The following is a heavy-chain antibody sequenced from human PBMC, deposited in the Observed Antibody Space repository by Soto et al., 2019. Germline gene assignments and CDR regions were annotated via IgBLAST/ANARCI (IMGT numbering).Heavy chain of an antibody. V-gene: IGHV4-39*02. CDR2: IYYSGST. J-gene: IGHJ6*02. Sequence: SETLSLTCTVSGGSISSSSYHWGWIRQPPGKGLEWIGSIYYSGSTYYNPSLKSRVTISVDTSKNQFSLKLSSVTAADTAVYYCAREEAAGGFSYYYYYGMDVWGQGTTVTVSS. D-gene: IGHD6-13*01. CDR3: AREEAAGGFSYYYYYGMDV. CDR1: GGSISSSSYH.